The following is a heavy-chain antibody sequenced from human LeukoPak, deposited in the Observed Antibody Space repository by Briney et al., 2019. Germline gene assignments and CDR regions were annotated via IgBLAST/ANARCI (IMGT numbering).Heavy chain of an antibody. CDR3: AREESSSGWSSFDY. V-gene: IGHV1-18*01. Sequence: ASVKVSCKASGYTFTSYGISWVRQAPGQGLEWMGWISAYNGNTNYAQKLQGRVTMTTDTSTSTAYMELRSLRSDDTAVYYCAREESSSGWSSFDYWGQGTLVTVSS. CDR1: GYTFTSYG. J-gene: IGHJ4*02. D-gene: IGHD6-19*01. CDR2: ISAYNGNT.